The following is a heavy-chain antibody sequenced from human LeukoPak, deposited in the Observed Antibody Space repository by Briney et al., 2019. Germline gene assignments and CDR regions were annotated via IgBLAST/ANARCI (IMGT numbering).Heavy chain of an antibody. Sequence: GASVKVSCKASGGTFSSYAISWVRQAPGQGLEWMGGIIPIFGTANYAQKFQGGVTITADESTSTAYMELSSLRSEDTAVYYCAHGEGDSSSWSYYFDYWGQGTLVTVSS. CDR1: GGTFSSYA. CDR2: IIPIFGTA. CDR3: AHGEGDSSSWSYYFDY. V-gene: IGHV1-69*13. D-gene: IGHD6-13*01. J-gene: IGHJ4*02.